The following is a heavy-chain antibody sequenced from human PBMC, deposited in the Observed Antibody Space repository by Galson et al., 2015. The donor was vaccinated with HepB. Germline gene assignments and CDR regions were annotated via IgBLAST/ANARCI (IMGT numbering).Heavy chain of an antibody. J-gene: IGHJ3*02. CDR3: TRDASPVASYDAFDI. D-gene: IGHD6-19*01. Sequence: SLRLSCAASGFTFSCYVIHWVRQGPGKGLEWVALISYDGSNKYYAASVRGRFTIARDNSKNTLDVQMSSLRTEDTALCYCTRDASPVASYDAFDIWGQGTMVTVSS. CDR1: GFTFSCYV. V-gene: IGHV3-30*03. CDR2: ISYDGSNK.